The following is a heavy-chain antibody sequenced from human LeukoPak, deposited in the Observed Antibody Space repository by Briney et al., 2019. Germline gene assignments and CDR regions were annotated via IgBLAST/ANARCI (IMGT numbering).Heavy chain of an antibody. V-gene: IGHV3-48*03. J-gene: IGHJ4*02. CDR3: ARISGAAAQHFDY. D-gene: IGHD6-13*01. Sequence: AGGSLRLSCAASGCTFSSYEMSWVRQAPGKGLEWVSYISSSGGTIYYADSVKGRFTISRDNAKNSLYLQMNSLRAEDTAVYYCARISGAAAQHFDYWGQGTLVTVSS. CDR1: GCTFSSYE. CDR2: ISSSGGTI.